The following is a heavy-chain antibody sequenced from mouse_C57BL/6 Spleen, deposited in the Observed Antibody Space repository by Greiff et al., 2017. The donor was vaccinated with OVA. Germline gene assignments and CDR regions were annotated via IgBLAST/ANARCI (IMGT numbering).Heavy chain of an antibody. Sequence: QVHVKQSGTELVKPGASVKLSCKASGYTFTSYWMHWVKQRPGQGLEWIGNINPSNGGTNYNEKFKSQATLPVDNSSSTAFLQLSSLTSEDSAVYYDARTNYGSSTDWCAYWGQGTLVTVSA. V-gene: IGHV1-53*01. CDR1: GYTFTSYW. J-gene: IGHJ3*01. D-gene: IGHD1-1*01. CDR2: INPSNGGT. CDR3: ARTNYGSSTDWCAY.